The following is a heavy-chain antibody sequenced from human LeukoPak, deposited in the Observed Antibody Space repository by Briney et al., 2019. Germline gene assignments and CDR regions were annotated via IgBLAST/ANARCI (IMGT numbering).Heavy chain of an antibody. CDR2: IYYSGST. J-gene: IGHJ3*02. V-gene: IGHV4-39*07. Sequence: KPSETLSLTCTVSGGSISSSSYYWGWIRQPPGKGLEWIGSIYYSGSTYYNPSLKSRVTISVDTSKNQFSLKLSSVTAADTAVYYCAREDKSYYYGSGTNDAFDIWGQGTMVTVSS. CDR3: AREDKSYYYGSGTNDAFDI. D-gene: IGHD3-10*01. CDR1: GGSISSSSYY.